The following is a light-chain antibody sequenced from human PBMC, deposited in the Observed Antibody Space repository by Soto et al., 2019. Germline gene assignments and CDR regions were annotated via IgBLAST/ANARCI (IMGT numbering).Light chain of an antibody. Sequence: DIQMTQSPSTLPASVGDRVTTTCRANQSISTWLAWYQQKPGKAPKLLIYDASSLESGVPSRFSGSGSGTEFTLTISSLQPDDFATYYCQQYNSYSRTFGQGTKVDIK. CDR2: DAS. V-gene: IGKV1-5*01. CDR3: QQYNSYSRT. CDR1: QSISTW. J-gene: IGKJ1*01.